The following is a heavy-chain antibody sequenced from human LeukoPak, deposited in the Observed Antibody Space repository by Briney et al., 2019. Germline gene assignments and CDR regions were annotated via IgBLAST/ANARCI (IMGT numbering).Heavy chain of an antibody. Sequence: ASVKVSCKAFGGIFSSYAISWVRQAPGQGLEWMGRIIPILGTANYAQKFQDRVTITADTSTSTAYMEVSSLTSEDTAIYYCARASISVAGRWFDPWGQGTLVTVSS. D-gene: IGHD6-19*01. CDR2: IIPILGTA. CDR1: GGIFSSYA. J-gene: IGHJ5*02. V-gene: IGHV1-69*04. CDR3: ARASISVAGRWFDP.